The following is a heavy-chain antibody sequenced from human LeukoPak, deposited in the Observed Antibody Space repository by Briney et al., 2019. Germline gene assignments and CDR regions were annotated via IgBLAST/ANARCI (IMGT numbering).Heavy chain of an antibody. CDR3: ARCSTPHWIFDAFDI. CDR2: INPNSGGA. D-gene: IGHD1-1*01. CDR1: GYTFTGHY. V-gene: IGHV1-2*02. J-gene: IGHJ3*02. Sequence: ASVKVSCKASGYTFTGHYMHWVRQAPGQGPEWMGWINPNSGGANYAQKFQGRVTMTRDTSISTAYMELSGLRSDDAAVYYCARCSTPHWIFDAFDIWGQGTMVTVSS.